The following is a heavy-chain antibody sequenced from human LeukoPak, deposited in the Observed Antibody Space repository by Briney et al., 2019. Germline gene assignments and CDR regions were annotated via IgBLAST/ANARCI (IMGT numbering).Heavy chain of an antibody. CDR3: ASQSEGMDV. Sequence: SETLSLTCTVSGGSISSYYWSWIRQPPGKGLEWIGYIYHSGTTSYNPSLKSRVTISVDTSKNQFSLRLTSVTAADTAVYYCASQSEGMDVWGQGTTVIVSS. V-gene: IGHV4-59*08. CDR1: GGSISSYY. CDR2: IYHSGTT. J-gene: IGHJ6*02.